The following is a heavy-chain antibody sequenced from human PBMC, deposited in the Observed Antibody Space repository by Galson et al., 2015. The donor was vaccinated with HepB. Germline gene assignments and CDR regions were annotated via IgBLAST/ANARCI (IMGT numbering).Heavy chain of an antibody. CDR1: GYTFTTYA. Sequence: SVKVSCKASGYTFTTYAMHWVRQAPGQRLEWMGWINTGNGNTKYSQKFQGRVTFTRDTSASTAYMELSSLRSEDTAVYYCARGLDIVVVPAARGWFDPWGQGTLVSVSS. D-gene: IGHD2-2*03. J-gene: IGHJ5*02. CDR2: INTGNGNT. CDR3: ARGLDIVVVPAARGWFDP. V-gene: IGHV1-3*04.